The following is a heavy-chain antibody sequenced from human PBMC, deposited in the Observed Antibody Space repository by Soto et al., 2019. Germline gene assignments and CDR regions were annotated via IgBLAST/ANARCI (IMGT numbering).Heavy chain of an antibody. CDR1: GGSVSSGSYY. CDR2: IYYSGST. D-gene: IGHD1-20*01. CDR3: AREITGTESRRYYYGMDV. Sequence: SETLSLTCTVSGGSVSSGSYYWSWIRQPPGEGLEWIGYIYYSGSTNYNPSLKSRVTISVDTSKNQFSLKLSSVTAADTAVYYCAREITGTESRRYYYGMDVWGQGTTVTVSS. V-gene: IGHV4-61*01. J-gene: IGHJ6*02.